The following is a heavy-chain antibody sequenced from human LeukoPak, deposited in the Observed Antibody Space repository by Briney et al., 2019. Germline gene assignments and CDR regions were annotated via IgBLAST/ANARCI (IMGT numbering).Heavy chain of an antibody. V-gene: IGHV4-38-2*01. J-gene: IGHJ4*02. CDR2: IYHSGST. Sequence: PSETLSLTCAVSGYSISSGYYWGWIRQPPGKELEWIGSIYHSGSTYYNPSLKSRVTISVDTSKNQFSLKLSSVTAADTAVYYCARLSRITMVRGVMGYFDYWGQGTLVTVSS. CDR3: ARLSRITMVRGVMGYFDY. CDR1: GYSISSGYY. D-gene: IGHD3-10*01.